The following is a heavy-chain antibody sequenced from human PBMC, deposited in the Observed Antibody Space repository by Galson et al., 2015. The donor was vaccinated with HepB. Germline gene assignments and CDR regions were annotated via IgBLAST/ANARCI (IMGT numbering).Heavy chain of an antibody. D-gene: IGHD7-27*01. V-gene: IGHV3-74*01. J-gene: IGHJ6*02. CDR2: FNSDGSST. CDR1: GFTFSSYW. CDR3: ASSSLGTAYYYGMDV. Sequence: SLRLSCAASGFTFSSYWMHWVRQVPGKGLVWVSRFNSDGSSTTYADSAKGRFTISRDSAKKTMYLQMNSLRAEDTAVYYCASSSLGTAYYYGMDVWGQGTTVIVSS.